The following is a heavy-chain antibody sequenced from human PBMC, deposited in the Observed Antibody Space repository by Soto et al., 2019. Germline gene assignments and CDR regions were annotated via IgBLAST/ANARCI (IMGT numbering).Heavy chain of an antibody. CDR2: IKQDGSDR. Sequence: GGSLRLSCAASGFTFSDYWMSWVRQAPGKGLGWVANIKQDGSDRYHVDSVKGRFTISRDNAKNSLYLQMNSLRADDTAMYYCARACNWSQCPYYFDLWGQGILVTVSS. J-gene: IGHJ4*02. CDR1: GFTFSDYW. D-gene: IGHD3-3*01. CDR3: ARACNWSQCPYYFDL. V-gene: IGHV3-7*01.